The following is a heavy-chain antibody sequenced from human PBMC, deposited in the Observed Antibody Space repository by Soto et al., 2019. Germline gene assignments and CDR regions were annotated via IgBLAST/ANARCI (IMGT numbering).Heavy chain of an antibody. Sequence: GGSLRLSCAASGFTFSSYSMNWVRQAPGKGLEWVSYISSSSSTIYYADSVKGRFTISRDNAKNSLYLQMNSLRAEDTAVYYCARDPNIAGTTGDIWGQGTMVTVSS. CDR2: ISSSSSTI. V-gene: IGHV3-48*04. CDR1: GFTFSSYS. CDR3: ARDPNIAGTTGDI. J-gene: IGHJ3*02. D-gene: IGHD1-20*01.